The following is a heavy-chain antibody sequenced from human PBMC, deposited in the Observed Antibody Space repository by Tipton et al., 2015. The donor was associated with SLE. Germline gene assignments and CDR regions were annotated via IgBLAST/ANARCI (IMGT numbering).Heavy chain of an antibody. CDR1: GYSISSGYY. CDR3: ARAGYRPGEWFDP. CDR2: IYHSGST. Sequence: TLSLTCAVSGYSISSGYYWGWIWQPPGKGLEWIGSIYHSGSTYYNPSLKSRVTISVDTSKNQFSLKLSSVTAADTAVYYCARAGYRPGEWFDPWGQGTLVTVSS. J-gene: IGHJ5*02. V-gene: IGHV4-38-2*01. D-gene: IGHD3-10*01.